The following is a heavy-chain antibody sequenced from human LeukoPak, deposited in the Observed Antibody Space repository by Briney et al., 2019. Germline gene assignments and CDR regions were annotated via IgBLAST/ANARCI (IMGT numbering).Heavy chain of an antibody. Sequence: ASVKVSCKASGYTFTTYSINWVRQAPGQGLEWMGWISAYSSNTKYAQKLQGRVTMTTDTSTSTAYMELRRLRSDDTAVYYCARGLGGSGSYFLTFDYWGQGTLVTVSS. CDR2: ISAYSSNT. D-gene: IGHD1-26*01. CDR1: GYTFTTYS. CDR3: ARGLGGSGSYFLTFDY. V-gene: IGHV1-18*01. J-gene: IGHJ4*02.